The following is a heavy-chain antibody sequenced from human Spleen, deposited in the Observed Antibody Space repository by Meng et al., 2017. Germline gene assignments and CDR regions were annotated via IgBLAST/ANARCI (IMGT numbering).Heavy chain of an antibody. CDR3: ARDLGWVLFDY. J-gene: IGHJ4*02. Sequence: GGSLRLSCGASGFNFGDYQMHWVRQSPGKGLEWISRIVSDGGITNYADSVKGRFTISRDNAKNTLYLQMNSLGADDTAVYYCARDLGWVLFDYWGQGALGT. D-gene: IGHD3-3*01. V-gene: IGHV3-74*01. CDR1: GFNFGDYQ. CDR2: IVSDGGIT.